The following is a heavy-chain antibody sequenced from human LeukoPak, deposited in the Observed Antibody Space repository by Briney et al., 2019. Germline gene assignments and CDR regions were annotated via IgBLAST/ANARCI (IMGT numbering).Heavy chain of an antibody. CDR2: ITSSGGNT. CDR3: AKGGYNFFDY. V-gene: IGHV3-23*01. CDR1: GFTFSSHA. D-gene: IGHD5-24*01. J-gene: IGHJ4*02. Sequence: GGSLRLSCAASGFTFSSHAMSWVRQTPGKGLEWVSTITSSGGNTYYSDSVKGRFTISRDNSKNTLYLQMNSLRAEDTAEYYCAKGGYNFFDYWGQGTLVTVSS.